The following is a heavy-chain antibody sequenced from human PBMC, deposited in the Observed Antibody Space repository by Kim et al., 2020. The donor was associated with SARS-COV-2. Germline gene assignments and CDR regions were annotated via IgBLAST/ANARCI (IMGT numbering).Heavy chain of an antibody. V-gene: IGHV3-74*01. CDR3: ARDTYCTNGVCPVDYYYYGMDV. CDR2: INSDGSST. CDR1: GFTFSSYW. D-gene: IGHD2-8*01. J-gene: IGHJ6*02. Sequence: GGSLRLSCAASGFTFSSYWMHWVRQAPGKGLVWVSRINSDGSSTSYADSVKGRFTISRDNAKNTLYLQMNSLRAEDTAVYYCARDTYCTNGVCPVDYYYYGMDVWGQGTTVTVSS.